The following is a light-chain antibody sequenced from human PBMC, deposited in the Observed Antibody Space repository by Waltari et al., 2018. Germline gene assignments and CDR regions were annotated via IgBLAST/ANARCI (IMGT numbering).Light chain of an antibody. J-gene: IGKJ5*01. CDR1: QDISSW. Sequence: DIQMTQSPSSVSASVGDRVTITCRASQDISSWLAWYQQKPGKAPKLLIYPASSLQSGVPSRFSGSGSGTDFTLTISSLRPEDFATYYCQQAGSFPVTFGQGTRLESK. CDR3: QQAGSFPVT. CDR2: PAS. V-gene: IGKV1-12*01.